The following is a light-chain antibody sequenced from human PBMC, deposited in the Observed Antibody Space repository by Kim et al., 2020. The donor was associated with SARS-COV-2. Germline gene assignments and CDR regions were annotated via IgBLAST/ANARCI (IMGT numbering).Light chain of an antibody. CDR1: QSISTW. CDR2: KAS. Sequence: DIEMTQSPSTLSASVGDRVTITCRASQSISTWLAWYQHKPGKAPKLLIYKASSLESGVPSRFGGSGSGKEFTLTIRSLQPDDFATYYCQQYYTYATFGQGTKVDIK. CDR3: QQYYTYAT. J-gene: IGKJ1*01. V-gene: IGKV1-5*03.